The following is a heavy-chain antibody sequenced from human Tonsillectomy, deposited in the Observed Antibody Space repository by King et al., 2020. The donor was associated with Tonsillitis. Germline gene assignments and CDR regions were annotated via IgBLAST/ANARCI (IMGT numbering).Heavy chain of an antibody. Sequence: QLQESGPGLVKPSETLSLTCTVSGGSISSDYWSWIRLTPGRGLEWIGYIYYSGNTKYNPSLKSRVTISADSSKNQFSLKLSSVTAADTAVYYCARSELLGTTPFDYWGQGTLVTVSS. CDR1: GGSISSDY. D-gene: IGHD1-26*01. J-gene: IGHJ4*02. CDR2: IYYSGNT. CDR3: ARSELLGTTPFDY. V-gene: IGHV4-59*13.